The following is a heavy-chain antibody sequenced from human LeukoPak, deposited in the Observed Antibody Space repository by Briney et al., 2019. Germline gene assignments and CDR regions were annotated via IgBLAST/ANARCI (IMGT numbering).Heavy chain of an antibody. J-gene: IGHJ3*02. CDR2: IRYDGSNK. CDR1: GFTFSSYG. V-gene: IGHV3-30*02. CDR3: AKDWSYYYDSSGPNAFDI. D-gene: IGHD3-22*01. Sequence: PGGSLRLSCAASGFTFSSYGMHWVRQAPGKGLEWVAFIRYDGSNKYYADSVKGRFTISRDNSKNTLYLQMNSLRAEDTAVCYCAKDWSYYYDSSGPNAFDIWGQGTMVTVSS.